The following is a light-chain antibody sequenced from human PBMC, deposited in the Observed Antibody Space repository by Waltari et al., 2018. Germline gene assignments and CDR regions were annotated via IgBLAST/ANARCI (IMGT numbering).Light chain of an antibody. J-gene: IGKJ2*01. CDR2: DTS. CDR1: QSVSSR. CDR3: QQYDNWPPYT. V-gene: IGKV3-15*01. Sequence: EIVMTQYPATLSVSPGERATLSCRASQSVSSRLAWYQQKPGQAPRLLIYDTSRRATGIPARFTGSGSGTEYTLTIGSLQSEDFAIYYCQQYDNWPPYTFGQGTKLESK.